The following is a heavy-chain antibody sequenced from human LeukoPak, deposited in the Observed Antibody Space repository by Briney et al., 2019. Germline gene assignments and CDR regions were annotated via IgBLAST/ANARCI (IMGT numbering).Heavy chain of an antibody. Sequence: ETLSLTCTVSGGSISSSSYYWGWIRQPPGKGLEWVSVIYSDGSTYYADSVKGRFTISRDNSKNTLYLQMNSLRAEDTAVYYCARNKYSYGYSDYWGQGTLVTVSS. CDR1: GGSISSSSYY. V-gene: IGHV3-53*01. CDR3: ARNKYSYGYSDY. J-gene: IGHJ4*02. D-gene: IGHD5-18*01. CDR2: IYSDGST.